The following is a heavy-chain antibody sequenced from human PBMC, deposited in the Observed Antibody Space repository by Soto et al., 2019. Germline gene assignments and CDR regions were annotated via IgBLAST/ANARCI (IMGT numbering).Heavy chain of an antibody. CDR3: AKTYTGS. J-gene: IGHJ4*02. D-gene: IGHD1-26*01. Sequence: GGSLRLSCTASGFNLRDQALSWVRQAPGGGLEWVSGISGMEDRTNYADFVKGRFFISKDRAKNTLNLQMNGLRDDDTAVYYCAKTYTGSWGQGTQVTVSS. CDR2: ISGMEDRT. CDR1: GFNLRDQA. V-gene: IGHV3-23*01.